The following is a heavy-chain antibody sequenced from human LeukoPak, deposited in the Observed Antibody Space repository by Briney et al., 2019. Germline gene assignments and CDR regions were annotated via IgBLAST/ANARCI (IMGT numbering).Heavy chain of an antibody. V-gene: IGHV4-39*01. CDR1: GGSISSGDYY. CDR3: ARHMTAGSYGLDY. CDR2: IYHSGST. J-gene: IGHJ4*02. D-gene: IGHD2-21*02. Sequence: PSQTLSLTCSVSGGSISSGDYYWSWIRQPPGKGLEWIGSIYHSGSTYYNPSLKSRVTISVDTSKSQFSLKLSSVTAADTAVYYCARHMTAGSYGLDYWGQGTLVTVSS.